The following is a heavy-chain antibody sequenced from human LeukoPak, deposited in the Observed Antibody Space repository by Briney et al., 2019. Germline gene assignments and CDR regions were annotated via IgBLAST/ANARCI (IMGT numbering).Heavy chain of an antibody. CDR1: GGSFSGYY. D-gene: IGHD6-19*01. J-gene: IGHJ4*02. CDR3: ARAGSGWSFDY. V-gene: IGHV4-34*01. CDR2: INHSGST. Sequence: SETLSLTCAVYGGSFSGYYWSWIRQPPGKGLEWIGEINHSGSTNYNPSLKSRVTISVDTSKSQFSLNLRSVTAAVTAVYYCARAGSGWSFDYWGQGTLVTVSS.